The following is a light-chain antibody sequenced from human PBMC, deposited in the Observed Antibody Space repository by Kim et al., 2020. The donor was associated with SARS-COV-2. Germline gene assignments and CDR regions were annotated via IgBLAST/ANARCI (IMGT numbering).Light chain of an antibody. CDR3: QSRDSGGRVM. CDR1: SLRSYY. CDR2: GRN. J-gene: IGLJ3*02. Sequence: SSELTQDPVVSVALGQTVRITCQGYSLRSYYATWYQQKPRQAPVLVIYGRNNRPSGIPDRFSGSASGNTASLTISGTQAEDEADVYCQSRDSGGRVMFGGGTQLTVL. V-gene: IGLV3-19*01.